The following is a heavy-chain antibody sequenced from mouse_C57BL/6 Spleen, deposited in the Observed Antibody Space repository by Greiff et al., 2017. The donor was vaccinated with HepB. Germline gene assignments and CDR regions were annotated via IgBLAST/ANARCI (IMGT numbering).Heavy chain of an antibody. J-gene: IGHJ2*01. D-gene: IGHD1-1*01. V-gene: IGHV1-5*01. CDR2: IYPGNSDT. CDR1: GYTFTSYW. CDR3: TITTVLAAPFDY. Sequence: EVQLQQSGTVLARPGASVKMSCKTSGYTFTSYWMHWVKQRPGQGLEWIGAIYPGNSDTSYNQQFKGKAKLTAVTSASTAYMELSSLTNEDSAVYYCTITTVLAAPFDYWGQGTTLTVSS.